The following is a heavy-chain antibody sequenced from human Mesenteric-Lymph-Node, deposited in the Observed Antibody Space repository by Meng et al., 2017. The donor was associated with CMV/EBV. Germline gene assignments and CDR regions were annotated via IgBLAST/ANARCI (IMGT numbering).Heavy chain of an antibody. D-gene: IGHD3-3*01. V-gene: IGHV3-74*01. CDR3: AKDVPYDFWSVYYINHGMDV. CDR2: INNDGSST. Sequence: GESLKISCAASGFTFSRCWMHWVRQVPGKGLVWVSRINNDGSSTNYADSVKGRFTISRDNSKNTLYLQMNSLRAEDTAVYYCAKDVPYDFWSVYYINHGMDVWGQGTTVTVSS. CDR1: GFTFSRCW. J-gene: IGHJ6*02.